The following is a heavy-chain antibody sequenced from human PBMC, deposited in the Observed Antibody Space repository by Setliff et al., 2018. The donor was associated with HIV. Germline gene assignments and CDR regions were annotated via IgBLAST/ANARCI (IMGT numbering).Heavy chain of an antibody. Sequence: ETLSLTCAVSGGAIDDINWWTWVRQPPGKGLEWIGEVSHSGSTNYNPSLKSRVTISVDTSKNQFSLELSSVTTTDTAVYYCARHRGSSSGGPGEIDYWGQGTLVTVSS. CDR1: GGAIDDINW. CDR3: ARHRGSSSGGPGEIDY. J-gene: IGHJ4*02. V-gene: IGHV4-4*02. D-gene: IGHD3-10*01. CDR2: VSHSGST.